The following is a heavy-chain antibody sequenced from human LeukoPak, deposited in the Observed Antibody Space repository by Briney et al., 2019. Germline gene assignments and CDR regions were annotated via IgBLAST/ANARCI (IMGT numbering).Heavy chain of an antibody. V-gene: IGHV1-69*04. J-gene: IGHJ6*02. D-gene: IGHD5-24*01. CDR3: ARDGGWLQTQNHYYYHGMDV. Sequence: ASVKVSCKASGGTFSTYVITWVRQAPGQGLEWMGRILPIFDMANYAQKFQGRVTITADKSTRTAYMELSSLRSDGTAVYYCARDGGWLQTQNHYYYHGMDVWGQGTTVTVSS. CDR2: ILPIFDMA. CDR1: GGTFSTYV.